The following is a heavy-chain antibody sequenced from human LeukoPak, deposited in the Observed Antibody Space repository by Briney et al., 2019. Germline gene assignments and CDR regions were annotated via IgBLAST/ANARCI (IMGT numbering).Heavy chain of an antibody. Sequence: SETLSLTCTVSGGSISSYYWSWLRQPPGKGLEWIGYIYYSGSTNYNPSLKSRVTISVDTSKNQFSLKLSSVTAADTAVYYCARMYYYDSSGYSDAFDIWGQGTMVTVSS. CDR3: ARMYYYDSSGYSDAFDI. CDR2: IYYSGST. V-gene: IGHV4-59*01. D-gene: IGHD3-22*01. J-gene: IGHJ3*02. CDR1: GGSISSYY.